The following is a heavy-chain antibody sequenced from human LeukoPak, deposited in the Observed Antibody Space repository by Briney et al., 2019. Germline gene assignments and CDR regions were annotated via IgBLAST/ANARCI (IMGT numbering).Heavy chain of an antibody. CDR3: VRDNLGYCSSTSCYDY. D-gene: IGHD2-2*01. V-gene: IGHV1-18*01. CDR1: GYTFTSYG. Sequence: ASVKVSCKASGYTFTSYGISWVRQAPGQGLEWMGWISAYNGNTNYAQKLQGRVTMTTDTSTSTAYMELRSLRSDDTAVYYCVRDNLGYCSSTSCYDYWGQGTLVTVSS. J-gene: IGHJ4*02. CDR2: ISAYNGNT.